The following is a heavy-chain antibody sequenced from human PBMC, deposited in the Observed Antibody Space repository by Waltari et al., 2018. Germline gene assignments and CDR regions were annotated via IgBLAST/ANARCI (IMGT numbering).Heavy chain of an antibody. CDR2: IYTPGTP. J-gene: IGHJ5*01. Sequence: QVHLQESGPGLVKPSDTLSLTCRVSGASISHFYWSWIRLSAAHGLDWVGRIYTPGTPNYSPSLTIRVTMSIDTSKNLLSLNLRSVTAADTGTYYCARMKNNRESAASWYPPSFDSWGQGIHVTVSS. CDR1: GASISHFY. V-gene: IGHV4-4*07. D-gene: IGHD6-13*01. CDR3: ARMKNNRESAASWYPPSFDS.